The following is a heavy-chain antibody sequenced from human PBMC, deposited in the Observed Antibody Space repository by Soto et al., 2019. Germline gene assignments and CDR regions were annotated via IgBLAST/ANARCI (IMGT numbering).Heavy chain of an antibody. J-gene: IGHJ4*02. CDR3: AKDQRGFSSTARIDY. D-gene: IGHD6-13*01. CDR2: ISGSGGST. CDR1: GFTFSSYA. Sequence: EVQLLESGGGLGQPGGSLRLSWAASGFTFSSYAMSWVRQAPGKGLEGVSSISGSGGSTYYADSVKGRFTISRDNSKNTLYLQMNSLRAEDTAVYYCAKDQRGFSSTARIDYWGQGTLVTVSS. V-gene: IGHV3-23*01.